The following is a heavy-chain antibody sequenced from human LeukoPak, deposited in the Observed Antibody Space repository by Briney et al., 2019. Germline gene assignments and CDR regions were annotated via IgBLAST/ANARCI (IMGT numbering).Heavy chain of an antibody. Sequence: SETLSLTCTVSGGSISGYYWSWIRQPPGKGLEWIGYIYYSGSTNYNPSLKSRVAISIDTSKNQFSLKLSSVTAADTAFYYCARINYFDSSGFYYTEYWGPGTLVTVSS. CDR2: IYYSGST. CDR3: ARINYFDSSGFYYTEY. J-gene: IGHJ4*02. V-gene: IGHV4-59*01. CDR1: GGSISGYY. D-gene: IGHD3-22*01.